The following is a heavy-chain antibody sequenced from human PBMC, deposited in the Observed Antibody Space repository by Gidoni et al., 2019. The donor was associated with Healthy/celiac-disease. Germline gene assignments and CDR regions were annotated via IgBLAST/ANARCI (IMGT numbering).Heavy chain of an antibody. CDR2: IIPIFGTA. CDR3: ARGVVPAALPSNWFDP. CDR1: GRTFSSYA. Sequence: QVQLVQSGAEVKKPGSSVKVSCKASGRTFSSYAISWVRQAPGQGLEWMGGIIPIFGTANYAQKFQGRVTITADESTSTAYMELSSLRSEDTAVYYCARGVVPAALPSNWFDPWGQGTLVTVSS. J-gene: IGHJ5*02. V-gene: IGHV1-69*01. D-gene: IGHD2-2*01.